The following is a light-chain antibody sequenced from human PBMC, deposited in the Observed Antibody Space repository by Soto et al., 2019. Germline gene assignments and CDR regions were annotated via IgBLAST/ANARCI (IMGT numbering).Light chain of an antibody. CDR2: DVS. J-gene: IGLJ1*01. CDR3: SSYKSSSTYV. Sequence: QSALTQPASVSGSPGQSITISCTGTSSDVGGYNFVSWYQQYPGKAPKLMIYDVSNRPSGVSNRFSGSKSGNTASLAISGLLGEDEADYYCSSYKSSSTYVFGTGTKVTVL. CDR1: SSDVGGYNF. V-gene: IGLV2-14*01.